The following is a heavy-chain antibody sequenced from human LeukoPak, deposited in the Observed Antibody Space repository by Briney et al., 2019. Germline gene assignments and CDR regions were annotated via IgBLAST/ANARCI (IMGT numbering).Heavy chain of an antibody. CDR1: GFTFSSYA. V-gene: IGHV3-23*01. CDR3: AKQYYYDSSGYSHAFDI. D-gene: IGHD3-22*01. CDR2: ISDSGGDT. Sequence: PGGSLRLSCAASGFTFSSYAMSWVRQAPGKGLEWVSAISDSGGDTYCADSVKGRFTISRDNSKNTPYLQMNSLRAEDTALYYCAKQYYYDSSGYSHAFDIWGQGTMVTVSS. J-gene: IGHJ3*02.